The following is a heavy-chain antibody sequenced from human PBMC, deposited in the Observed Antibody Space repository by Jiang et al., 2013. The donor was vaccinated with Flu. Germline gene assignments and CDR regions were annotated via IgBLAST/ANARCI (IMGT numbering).Heavy chain of an antibody. CDR3: ARHSSGYSYYFDY. Sequence: STNYNPPSKSRVTISEDTSKNQFSLKLSSVTAADTAVYYCARHSSGYSYYFDYWGQGTLVTVSS. V-gene: IGHV4-59*08. J-gene: IGHJ4*02. D-gene: IGHD3-22*01. CDR2: ST.